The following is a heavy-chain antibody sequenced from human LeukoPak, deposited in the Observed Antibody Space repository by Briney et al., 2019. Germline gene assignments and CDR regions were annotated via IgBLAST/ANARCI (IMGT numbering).Heavy chain of an antibody. CDR1: GGTFSSYA. CDR3: SRGVLLRTGKYYYYYMDV. Sequence: SVKVSCKASGGTFSSYAISWVRQAPGQGLEWMGRIIPIVGIANYAQKFQGRVTITADKSTSTAYMELSSLRSEDTAVYYCSRGVLLRTGKYYYYYMDVWGKGTTVTVSS. CDR2: IIPIVGIA. V-gene: IGHV1-69*04. D-gene: IGHD3-10*01. J-gene: IGHJ6*03.